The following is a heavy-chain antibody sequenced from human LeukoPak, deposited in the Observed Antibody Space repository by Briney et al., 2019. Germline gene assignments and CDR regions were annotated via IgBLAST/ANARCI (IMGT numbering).Heavy chain of an antibody. V-gene: IGHV1-18*04. D-gene: IGHD6-25*01. CDR3: ARGAAWFDP. CDR1: GYTFIAYY. J-gene: IGHJ5*02. Sequence: ASVTVSCKASGYTFIAYYVQWVRQAPGQGLEWMGWISAYNGNTNYAQKLQGRVTMTTDTSTSTAYMELRSLRSDDTAVYYCARGAAWFDPWGQGTLVTVSS. CDR2: ISAYNGNT.